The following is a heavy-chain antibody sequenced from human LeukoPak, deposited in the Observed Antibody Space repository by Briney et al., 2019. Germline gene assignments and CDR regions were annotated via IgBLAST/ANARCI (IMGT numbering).Heavy chain of an antibody. CDR3: AKEYGYTYGEFDY. J-gene: IGHJ4*02. CDR2: ISTTGGNT. Sequence: GGSLRLSCAASGFTFASYAMTWVRQAPGKGLEWVSAISTTGGNTFYADSVKGRFTISRDNSKNTLYLQMNSLRAEDTAVYYCAKEYGYTYGEFDYWGQGTLVTVSS. V-gene: IGHV3-23*01. D-gene: IGHD5-18*01. CDR1: GFTFASYA.